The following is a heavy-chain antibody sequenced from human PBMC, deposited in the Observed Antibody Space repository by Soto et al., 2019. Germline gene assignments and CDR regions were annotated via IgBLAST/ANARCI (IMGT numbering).Heavy chain of an antibody. D-gene: IGHD1-26*01. CDR1: GFTFSSYA. J-gene: IGHJ6*02. CDR3: AKSFTTLKRIVGATTKNRSYYYYGMDV. CDR2: ISGSGGST. V-gene: IGHV3-23*01. Sequence: GGSLRLSCAASGFTFSSYAMSWVRQAPGKGLEWVSAISGSGGSTYYADSVKGRFTISRDNSKNTLYLQMNSLRAEDTAVYYCAKSFTTLKRIVGATTKNRSYYYYGMDVWGQGTTVTVSS.